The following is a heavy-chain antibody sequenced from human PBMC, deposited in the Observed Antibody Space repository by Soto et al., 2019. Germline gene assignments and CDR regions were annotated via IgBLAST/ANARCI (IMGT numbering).Heavy chain of an antibody. D-gene: IGHD3-3*01. Sequence: ASVKVSCKASGYTFTSYDIYWVRQATGQGLEWMGWMNPNTGNSGYAQKFQGRVTMTSDTSISTAHMELSSLRSEDTAVYYCAAVPVLRFLKWLPAYFDYWGQGTLVTVS. CDR1: GYTFTSYD. CDR2: MNPNTGNS. J-gene: IGHJ4*02. CDR3: AAVPVLRFLKWLPAYFDY. V-gene: IGHV1-8*01.